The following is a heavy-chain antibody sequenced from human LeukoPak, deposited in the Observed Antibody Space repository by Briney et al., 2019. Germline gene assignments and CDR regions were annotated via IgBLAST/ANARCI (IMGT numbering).Heavy chain of an antibody. V-gene: IGHV1-69*05. J-gene: IGHJ6*03. CDR1: GGTFSSYA. CDR3: ARGHVDTAMVYYYYYYMDV. Sequence: ASVKVSCKASGGTFSSYAISWVRQAPGQGLEWMGGIIPIFGTANCAQKFQGRVTITTDESTSTAYMELSSLRSEDTAVYYCARGHVDTAMVYYYYYYMDVWGKGTTVTVSS. CDR2: IIPIFGTA. D-gene: IGHD5-18*01.